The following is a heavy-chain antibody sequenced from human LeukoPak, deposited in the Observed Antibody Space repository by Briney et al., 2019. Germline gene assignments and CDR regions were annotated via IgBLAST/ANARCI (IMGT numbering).Heavy chain of an antibody. CDR3: AREMVVPYGMDV. CDR1: GDSITNYY. D-gene: IGHD2-2*01. J-gene: IGHJ6*02. V-gene: IGHV4-4*07. CDR2: IYTSGST. Sequence: SETLSLTCTVSGDSITNYYWSWIRQPAGKGLEWIGRIYTSGSTNYNPSLKSRVTMSVDTSKNQFSLKLSSVAAADTAVYYCAREMVVPYGMDVWGQGTTVTVSS.